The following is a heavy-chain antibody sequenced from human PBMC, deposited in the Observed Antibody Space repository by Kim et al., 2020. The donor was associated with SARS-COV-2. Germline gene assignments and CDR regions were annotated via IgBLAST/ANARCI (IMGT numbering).Heavy chain of an antibody. V-gene: IGHV1-18*01. D-gene: IGHD1-26*01. CDR1: GYKFSYNG. Sequence: ASVKVSCKTSGYKFSYNGIGWVRQAPGQGLEWMGWFTAYFGRIVYAENFQGRLTMTTDTSTSTAYMELRSLTSDDTAIYYCAREAQGGDGLDSWVQGTLV. CDR2: FTAYFGRI. J-gene: IGHJ4*02. CDR3: AREAQGGDGLDS.